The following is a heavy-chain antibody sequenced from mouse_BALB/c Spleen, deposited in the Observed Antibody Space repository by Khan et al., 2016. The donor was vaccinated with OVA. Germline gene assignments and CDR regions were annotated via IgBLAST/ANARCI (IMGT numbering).Heavy chain of an antibody. J-gene: IGHJ3*01. Sequence: VQLQESGPGLVAPSQSLSITCTVSGFSLTGYGVNWVRQPPGKGLEWLGMIWGDGSTDYNSALKSRLSISKDNSKSQIFLKMNSLQTDDTARYYCARDRSYNHRGFDYWGQGTLVTVSA. D-gene: IGHD1-3*01. CDR1: GFSLTGYG. V-gene: IGHV2-6-7*01. CDR2: IWGDGST. CDR3: ARDRSYNHRGFDY.